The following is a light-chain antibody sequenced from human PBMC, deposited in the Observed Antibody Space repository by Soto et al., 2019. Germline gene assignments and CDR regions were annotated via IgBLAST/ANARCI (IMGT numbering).Light chain of an antibody. CDR2: DAS. CDR1: QSISSW. Sequence: DIQMPQSPSTLSASVGHRVTITCRASQSISSWLVWYQQKPGKAPTLLIYDASTLERGVPSRFSGTGSGTEFTLSIDSLQPDDFATYYCQQYHTSSITFGQGTRLEIK. V-gene: IGKV1-5*01. J-gene: IGKJ5*01. CDR3: QQYHTSSIT.